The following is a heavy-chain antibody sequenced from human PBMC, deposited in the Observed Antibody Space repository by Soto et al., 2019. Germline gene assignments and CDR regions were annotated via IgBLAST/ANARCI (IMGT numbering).Heavy chain of an antibody. CDR1: GFSFSDYY. D-gene: IGHD3-22*01. CDR3: ARDLGYYASDGYFDY. J-gene: IGHJ4*02. CDR2: ISSSGDII. Sequence: LRLSCAGSGFSFSDYYMSWIRQAPGKGLEWVSYISSSGDIIYYADSVKGRFTISRDNAKNSLYLQMNSLRAEDTAVYYCARDLGYYASDGYFDYWGQGTVVTVSS. V-gene: IGHV3-11*01.